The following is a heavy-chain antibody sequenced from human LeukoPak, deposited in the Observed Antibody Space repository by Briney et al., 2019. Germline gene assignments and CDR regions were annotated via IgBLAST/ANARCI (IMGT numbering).Heavy chain of an antibody. V-gene: IGHV1-8*03. CDR1: GYTFTIYD. CDR3: ARGRSNYDFWSGRPLVMDV. D-gene: IGHD3-3*01. Sequence: ASVKVSCKASGYTFTIYDINWVRQATGQGVEWMGWMNPNSGNTGYAQKFQGRVTITRNTSISTAYMELSSLRSEDTAVYYCARGRSNYDFWSGRPLVMDVWGKGTTVTVSS. J-gene: IGHJ6*04. CDR2: MNPNSGNT.